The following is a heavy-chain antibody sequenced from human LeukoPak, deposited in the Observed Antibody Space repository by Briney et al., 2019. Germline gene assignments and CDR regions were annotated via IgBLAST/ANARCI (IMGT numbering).Heavy chain of an antibody. CDR3: VCPESGYSHGYGY. D-gene: IGHD5-18*01. CDR2: ISDNGGST. V-gene: IGHV3-64D*09. J-gene: IGHJ4*02. CDR1: GFTFSSYP. Sequence: PGGSLRLSGSASGFTFSSYPMHWVRQSPGKGLEYVSAISDNGGSTFYADSVKGRFTISRDNSKNTLYLQMRSLRAEDTALYYCVCPESGYSHGYGYWGQGTLVTVSS.